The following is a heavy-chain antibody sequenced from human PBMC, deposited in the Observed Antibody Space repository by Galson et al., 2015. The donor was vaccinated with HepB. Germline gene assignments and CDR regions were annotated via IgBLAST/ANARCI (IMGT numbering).Heavy chain of an antibody. CDR3: ARYNSDSFDDDHFDY. J-gene: IGHJ4*02. V-gene: IGHV3-33*01. D-gene: IGHD6-19*01. CDR2: LWSDGSDK. CDR1: GFAFSDYV. Sequence: SLRLSCAASGFAFSDYVMHWVRQAPGKGLEWVALLWSDGSDKKFADSVKGRFTISRDNFNNILYLQMNSLRAEDTAMYYCARYNSDSFDDDHFDYWGQGTLVTVSS.